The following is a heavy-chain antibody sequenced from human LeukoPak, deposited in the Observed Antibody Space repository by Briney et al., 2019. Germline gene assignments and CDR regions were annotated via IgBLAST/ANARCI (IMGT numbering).Heavy chain of an antibody. Sequence: SETLSLTCTVSGGSISSYYWSWIRQPAGRGLEWIGRIYTSGSTNYNPSLKSRITMSVDTSKNQFSLKLSSVTAADTAVYYCASGTSYDSSGYYDPFDYWGQGTLVTVSS. V-gene: IGHV4-4*07. CDR2: IYTSGST. CDR1: GGSISSYY. D-gene: IGHD3-22*01. CDR3: ASGTSYDSSGYYDPFDY. J-gene: IGHJ4*02.